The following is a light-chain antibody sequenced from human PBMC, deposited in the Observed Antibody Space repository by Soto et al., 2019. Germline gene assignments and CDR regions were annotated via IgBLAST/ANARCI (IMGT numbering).Light chain of an antibody. CDR2: DVR. CDR3: SSYAGSTTYV. CDR1: SSDVGSYDL. V-gene: IGLV2-23*02. J-gene: IGLJ1*01. Sequence: QSALTQPASVSGCPGQSITSSCTGASSDVGSYDLVSWYQQHPVKAPKVMIYDVRKRPSGVSNRFSGSKSGNTASLTISGLQAGDEADYYCSSYAGSTTYVFGTGTKLTV.